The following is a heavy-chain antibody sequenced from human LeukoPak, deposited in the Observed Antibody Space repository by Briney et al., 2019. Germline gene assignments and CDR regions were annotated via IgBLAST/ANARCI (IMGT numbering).Heavy chain of an antibody. CDR2: IYSGGST. CDR3: ARDRVGTGRALLDL. V-gene: IGHV3-53*01. J-gene: IGHJ5*02. CDR1: GFTVNSNY. Sequence: GGSLRLSCAASGFTVNSNYMSWVRQAPGKGLEWISIIYSGGSTYYADSVKGRFTISRDNSKNTLYLQMNSLKDEDTAVYYCARDRVGTGRALLDLWGQGTLVTVSS. D-gene: IGHD1-14*01.